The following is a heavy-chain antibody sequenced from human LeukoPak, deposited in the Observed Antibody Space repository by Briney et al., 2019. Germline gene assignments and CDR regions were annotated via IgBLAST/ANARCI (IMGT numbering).Heavy chain of an antibody. Sequence: PGGSLRLSCAASGFTFSDYGMHWVRQSPDMGLEWVAVLSYDGSDERYADSVKGRFTISRDNAKNSLYLQMSSLRAEDTAVYYCGRDRVDYWGQGTLVTVSS. CDR2: LSYDGSDE. J-gene: IGHJ4*02. CDR1: GFTFSDYG. D-gene: IGHD3-3*01. V-gene: IGHV3-30*03. CDR3: GRDRVDY.